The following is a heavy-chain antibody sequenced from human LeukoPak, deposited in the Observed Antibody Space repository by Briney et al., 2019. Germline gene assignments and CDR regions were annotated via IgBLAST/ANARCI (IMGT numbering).Heavy chain of an antibody. CDR2: ISGSGDGT. V-gene: IGHV3-23*01. Sequence: GGSLRLSCAASGFIFSSYAMNWGRQAPGKGLEWVSAISGSGDGTYYADSVKGRFTISRDNSKNTLYLQMNSLRAEDTAVYYCAERGLTTGFFDYWGQGTLVTVSS. J-gene: IGHJ4*02. CDR1: GFIFSSYA. D-gene: IGHD1-14*01. CDR3: AERGLTTGFFDY.